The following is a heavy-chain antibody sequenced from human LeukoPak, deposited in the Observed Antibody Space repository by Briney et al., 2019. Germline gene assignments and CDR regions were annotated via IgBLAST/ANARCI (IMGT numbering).Heavy chain of an antibody. Sequence: ASVKVSCKASGYTFTGYYMHWVRQAPGQGLEWMGWINPNSGGTNYAQKFQGRVTMTRDTSISTAYKELSRLRSDDTAVYYCARGPIQLWSQDYYYYMDVWGKGTTVTVSS. J-gene: IGHJ6*03. CDR3: ARGPIQLWSQDYYYYMDV. CDR2: INPNSGGT. CDR1: GYTFTGYY. V-gene: IGHV1-2*02. D-gene: IGHD5-18*01.